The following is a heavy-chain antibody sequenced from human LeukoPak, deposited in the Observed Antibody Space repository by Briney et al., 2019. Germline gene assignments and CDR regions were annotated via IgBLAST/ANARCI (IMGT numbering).Heavy chain of an antibody. J-gene: IGHJ4*02. V-gene: IGHV3-23*01. Sequence: PGGSLRLSCAASGFTFSTYAMNWVRQAPGKGLEWVSAISGSGGSTYYADSVKGRFTISRDNPKNTLYLQMNSLRAEDTAVYYCAKRIAGDSRCFDYWGQGTLVTVSS. CDR3: AKRIAGDSRCFDY. CDR1: GFTFSTYA. D-gene: IGHD3-22*01. CDR2: ISGSGGST.